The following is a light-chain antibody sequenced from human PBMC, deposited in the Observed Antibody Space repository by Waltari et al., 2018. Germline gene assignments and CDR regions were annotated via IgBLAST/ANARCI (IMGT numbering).Light chain of an antibody. CDR2: GAS. CDR3: RQYNDWPQT. V-gene: IGKV3-15*01. Sequence: IVMTQSPATLSVSPGERVTLSCRASQSVSGNLAWYQQKPGQAPRLLMYGASTRAAGVPTRFSGSGSGTEFTVTISSLQSEDFAVYYCRQYNDWPQTFGQGTKLETK. J-gene: IGKJ2*01. CDR1: QSVSGN.